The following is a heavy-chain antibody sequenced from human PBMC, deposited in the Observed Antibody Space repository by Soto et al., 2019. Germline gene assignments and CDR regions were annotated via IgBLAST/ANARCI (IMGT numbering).Heavy chain of an antibody. V-gene: IGHV4-34*01. J-gene: IGHJ6*02. CDR3: ARRSGYYYYYYGMDV. Sequence: SETLSLTCAVYGGSFSGYYWSWIRQPPGKGLEWIGEINHSGSTNYNPSLKSRVTISVDTSKNQFSLKLSSVTAADTAVYYCARRSGYYYYYYGMDVWGQGTKVTVSS. D-gene: IGHD3-3*01. CDR1: GGSFSGYY. CDR2: INHSGST.